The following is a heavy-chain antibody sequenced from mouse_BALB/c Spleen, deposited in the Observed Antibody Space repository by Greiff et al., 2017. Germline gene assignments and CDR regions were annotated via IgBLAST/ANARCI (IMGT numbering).Heavy chain of an antibody. CDR3: ARGGTYLGVAY. J-gene: IGHJ3*01. D-gene: IGHD5-5*01. CDR1: GFTFSSYA. Sequence: DVMLVESGGGLVKPGGSLKLSCAASGFTFSSYAMSWVRQSPEKRLEWVAEISSGGSYTYYPDTVTGRFTISRDNAKNTLYLEMSSLRSEDTAMYYCARGGTYLGVAYWGQGTLVTVSA. V-gene: IGHV5-9-4*01. CDR2: ISSGGSYT.